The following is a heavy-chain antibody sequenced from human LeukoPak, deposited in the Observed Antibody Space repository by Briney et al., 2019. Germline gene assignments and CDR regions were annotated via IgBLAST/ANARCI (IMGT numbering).Heavy chain of an antibody. CDR1: GFSFRSYA. Sequence: QAGGSLRLSCAASGFSFRSYAMHWVRQAPGKGLEWVAVISYDGSDIYYADSVKGRFTISRDNVKNSLYLQMNSLRAEDTAVYYCARADYDRRQGAFDIWGQGTMVTVSS. V-gene: IGHV3-30*07. CDR3: ARADYDRRQGAFDI. J-gene: IGHJ3*02. CDR2: ISYDGSDI. D-gene: IGHD4-17*01.